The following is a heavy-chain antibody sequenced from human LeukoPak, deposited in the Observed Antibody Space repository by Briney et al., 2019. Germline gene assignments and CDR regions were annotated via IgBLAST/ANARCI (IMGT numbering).Heavy chain of an antibody. J-gene: IGHJ4*02. D-gene: IGHD5-12*01. Sequence: GGSLRLSCAASGFTFDDYAMHWVRQAPGKGLEWVSGISWNSGSIGYADSVKGRFTISRDNAKNSLYLQMNSLRAEDTALYYCAKERDSGYDEGFDYWGQGTLVTVSS. CDR3: AKERDSGYDEGFDY. CDR1: GFTFDDYA. CDR2: ISWNSGSI. V-gene: IGHV3-9*01.